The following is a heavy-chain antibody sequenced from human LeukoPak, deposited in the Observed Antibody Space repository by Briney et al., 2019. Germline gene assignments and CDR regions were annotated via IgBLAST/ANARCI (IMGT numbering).Heavy chain of an antibody. D-gene: IGHD4-17*01. CDR1: GGTFSSYA. J-gene: IGHJ4*02. Sequence: SVKVSCKASGGTFSSYAISWVRQAPGQGLEWMGRIIPILGIANYAQKFQGRVTITADKSTSTAYMELSSLRSEDTAVYYCARAQGLTVTTYLDYWGQGTLVTVS. V-gene: IGHV1-69*04. CDR2: IIPILGIA. CDR3: ARAQGLTVTTYLDY.